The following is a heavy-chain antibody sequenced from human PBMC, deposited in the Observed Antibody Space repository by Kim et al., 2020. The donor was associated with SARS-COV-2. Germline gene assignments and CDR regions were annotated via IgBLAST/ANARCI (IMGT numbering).Heavy chain of an antibody. D-gene: IGHD3-10*01. CDR3: AARDSVQVPGGI. J-gene: IGHJ4*02. V-gene: IGHV3-48*03. Sequence: YVDAVKGRFTMSRDNAKISLYLQMNSLRPEDTALYYCAARDSVQVPGGIWGQGTLVTVSS.